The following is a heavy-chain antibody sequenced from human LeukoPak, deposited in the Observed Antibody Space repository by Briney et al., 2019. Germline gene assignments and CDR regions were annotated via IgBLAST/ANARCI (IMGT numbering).Heavy chain of an antibody. V-gene: IGHV4-4*07. CDR1: GGSISSYY. D-gene: IGHD6-13*01. CDR2: IYASGNT. Sequence: SETLSLTCTVSGGSISSYYWSWVRQPAGKGLEWIGRIYASGNTNYNPSLKGRVTMTIDTSKNQFSLNLSSVTAADTAVYYCARGRGSSWYYFDSWGQGTLVTVSS. CDR3: ARGRGSSWYYFDS. J-gene: IGHJ4*02.